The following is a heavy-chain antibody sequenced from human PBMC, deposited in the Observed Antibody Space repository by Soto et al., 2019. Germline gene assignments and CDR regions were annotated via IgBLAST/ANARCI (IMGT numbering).Heavy chain of an antibody. CDR3: ARGVWEVGATDDAFDI. J-gene: IGHJ3*02. CDR2: MNPNSGNT. CDR1: GYTFTSYD. Sequence: ASVKVSCKASGYTFTSYDINWVRQATGQGLEWMGWMNPNSGNTGYAQKFQGRVTMTRNTSISTAYMELSSLRSEDTAVYYCARGVWEVGATDDAFDIWGQGTMVTVSS. V-gene: IGHV1-8*01. D-gene: IGHD1-26*01.